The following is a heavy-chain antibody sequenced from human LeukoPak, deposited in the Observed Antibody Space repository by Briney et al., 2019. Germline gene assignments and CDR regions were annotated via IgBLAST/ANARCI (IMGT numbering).Heavy chain of an antibody. CDR1: GFTFSDYV. D-gene: IGHD4-17*01. Sequence: GGSLRLSCAASGFTFSDYVMIWVRQAPGKVLEWVSGITASGDRTFYGDSVRGRFTMPRDNSKNTVYLQMNSLRVDDTAVYYCVRWGAGMTTVTTTDYWGQGTLVTVSS. CDR3: VRWGAGMTTVTTTDY. J-gene: IGHJ4*02. CDR2: ITASGDRT. V-gene: IGHV3-23*01.